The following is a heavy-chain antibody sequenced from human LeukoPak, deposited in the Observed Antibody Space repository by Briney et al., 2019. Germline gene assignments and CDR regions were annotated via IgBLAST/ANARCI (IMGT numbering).Heavy chain of an antibody. CDR3: ARGSGLCSNSVCGPLDY. J-gene: IGHJ4*02. Sequence: ASVKVSCKASGYTFTSYDINWVRQATGQGLEWMGWMNPNSGNTGYAQKFQGRVTMTRNTSISTAYMELSSLRSEDTAVYYCARGSGLCSNSVCGPLDYWGQGTLVTVSS. V-gene: IGHV1-8*01. D-gene: IGHD2-8*01. CDR2: MNPNSGNT. CDR1: GYTFTSYD.